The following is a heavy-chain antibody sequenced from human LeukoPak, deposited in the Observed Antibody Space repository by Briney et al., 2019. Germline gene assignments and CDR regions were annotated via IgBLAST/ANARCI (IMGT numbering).Heavy chain of an antibody. D-gene: IGHD3-10*01. CDR3: AMSYYSSMLDS. CDR1: GNTLTVYY. V-gene: IGHV1-2*02. CDR2: INPHTGGT. Sequence: ASVKVSRMASGNTLTVYYLHWARHAPGQGLEWMGWINPHTGGTDYAQKFQGRVTMTRDTSISTAYMDLSRLGSDDTAMYYCAMSYYSSMLDSWGQGTLVIVSS. J-gene: IGHJ5*01.